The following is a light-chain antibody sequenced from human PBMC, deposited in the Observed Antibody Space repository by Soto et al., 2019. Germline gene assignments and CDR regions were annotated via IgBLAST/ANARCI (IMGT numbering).Light chain of an antibody. Sequence: QAVVTQPPSVSAAPGQKVTISCSGSSSNIGNNYVSWYQHLLGTAPKLLIYDSNKRPSGIPDRFSGSKSGTSATLGITGLQTGDEADYYCGTWDSSLSAVVFGGGTKVTVL. CDR1: SSNIGNNY. V-gene: IGLV1-51*01. CDR2: DSN. CDR3: GTWDSSLSAVV. J-gene: IGLJ2*01.